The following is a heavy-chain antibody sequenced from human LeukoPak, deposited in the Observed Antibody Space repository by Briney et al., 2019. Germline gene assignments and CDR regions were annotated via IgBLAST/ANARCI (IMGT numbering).Heavy chain of an antibody. D-gene: IGHD5-18*01. Sequence: ASVKVSCKASGYSFLSFGISWGRQAPGQGLELMGWISTYNGDRKYAQEFQGRVTMATDTSTSTAYLELRSLRSDDTAVYYCARDHKRDFFDTNGYPLFHFWGQGTLVTVSS. CDR3: ARDHKRDFFDTNGYPLFHF. J-gene: IGHJ4*02. V-gene: IGHV1-18*01. CDR2: ISTYNGDR. CDR1: GYSFLSFG.